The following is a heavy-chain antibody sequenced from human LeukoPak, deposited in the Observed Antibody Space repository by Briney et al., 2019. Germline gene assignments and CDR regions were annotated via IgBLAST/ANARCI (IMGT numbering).Heavy chain of an antibody. D-gene: IGHD2-21*01. CDR1: GGTINSGDYY. Sequence: SENLSLTCSLSGGTINSGDYYWPCIRQRPGKGLEWNGFVYKRGSPYYNASLKSRITMAVDTSKNQFSRKLSSVTAADTAVYYCAREFVSHVMDAFDIWGQGTMVTVSS. CDR3: AREFVSHVMDAFDI. CDR2: VYKRGSP. J-gene: IGHJ3*02. V-gene: IGHV4-31*03.